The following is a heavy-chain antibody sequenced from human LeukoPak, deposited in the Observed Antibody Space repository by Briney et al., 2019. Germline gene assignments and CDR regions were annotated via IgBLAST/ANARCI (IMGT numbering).Heavy chain of an antibody. Sequence: SETLSLTCTVSGGSISTYYWSWIRQPPGKGLEWIGYIYYSGSTNYNPSLKSRVTISVDTSKNQFSLKLSSVTAADTAVYYCARQNFTSGSYLNWFDPWGQETLVPVSS. V-gene: IGHV4-59*08. CDR2: IYYSGST. D-gene: IGHD3-10*01. CDR1: GGSISTYY. J-gene: IGHJ5*02. CDR3: ARQNFTSGSYLNWFDP.